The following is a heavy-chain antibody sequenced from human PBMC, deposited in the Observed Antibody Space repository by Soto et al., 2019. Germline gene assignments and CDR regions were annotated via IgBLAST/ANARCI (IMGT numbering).Heavy chain of an antibody. J-gene: IGHJ3*02. V-gene: IGHV3-30*18. CDR2: ISHDGSYK. D-gene: IGHD1-26*01. CDR3: AKGLLAIVGTTLPRDAFNI. Sequence: PGGSLRLSCTASGFSFTTYVMRWVRQAPGKGLEWVAVISHDGSYKYFGDAVKGRFTISRDTPKNAVYLEMNSLRPEDTAVYYCAKGLLAIVGTTLPRDAFNIWGQGTMVTVSS. CDR1: GFSFTTYV.